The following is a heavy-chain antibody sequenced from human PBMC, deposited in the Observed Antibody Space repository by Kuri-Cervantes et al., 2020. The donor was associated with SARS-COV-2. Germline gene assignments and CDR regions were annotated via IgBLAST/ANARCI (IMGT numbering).Heavy chain of an antibody. CDR1: GYTFTSYG. CDR2: IIPILGIA. CDR3: ARGLLLFDY. D-gene: IGHD2/OR15-2a*01. V-gene: IGHV1-69*04. Sequence: SVKVSCKASGYTFTSYGISWVRQAPGQGLEWMGRIIPILGIANYAQKFQGRVTITADKSTSTAYMELSSLGSEDTAVYYCARGLLLFDYWGQGTLVTVSS. J-gene: IGHJ4*02.